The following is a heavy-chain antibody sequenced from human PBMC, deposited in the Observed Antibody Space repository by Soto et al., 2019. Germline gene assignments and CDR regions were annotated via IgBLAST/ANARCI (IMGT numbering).Heavy chain of an antibody. J-gene: IGHJ4*02. V-gene: IGHV3-66*01. CDR3: ASTCSGGTCSFDY. D-gene: IGHD2-15*01. Sequence: EVQLVESGGGLVQPGGSLRLSCAASGFTVSSNYMSWVRQAPGKGLEWVSVIYSGGSTYYADSVKGRFTISRDNSENTLYLQMNSLIAEDTAVYYCASTCSGGTCSFDYWGQGTLVTVSS. CDR1: GFTVSSNY. CDR2: IYSGGST.